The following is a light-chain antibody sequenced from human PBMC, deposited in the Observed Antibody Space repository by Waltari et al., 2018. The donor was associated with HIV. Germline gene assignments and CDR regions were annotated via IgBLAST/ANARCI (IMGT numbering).Light chain of an antibody. CDR2: DAS. J-gene: IGKJ2*01. CDR3: HQYDKWPMYT. V-gene: IGKV3-15*01. CDR1: QTLKTD. Sequence: EIRLTQSPVIRSVSPGGRATLSCRASQTLKTDLACYQQKPGQSPRLLIYDASTRTTGTPDRFSGSGSGTDFTLTISSVHSEDFAVYYCHQYDKWPMYTFGQGTKVDMK.